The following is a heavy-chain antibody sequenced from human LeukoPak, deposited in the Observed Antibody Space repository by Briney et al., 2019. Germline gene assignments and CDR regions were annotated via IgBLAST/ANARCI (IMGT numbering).Heavy chain of an antibody. J-gene: IGHJ4*02. CDR1: GFTFSSYD. CDR2: IGAAGDT. V-gene: IGHV3-13*01. CDR3: ARGSSPVGATWGEFDY. Sequence: GGSLRLSCAASGFTFSSYDMHWVRQATGKGLEWVSAIGAAGDTYYPGSVKGRFTISRENAKNSLYLQMNSLRAGDTAVYYCARGSSPVGATWGEFDYWGQGTLVTVSS. D-gene: IGHD1-26*01.